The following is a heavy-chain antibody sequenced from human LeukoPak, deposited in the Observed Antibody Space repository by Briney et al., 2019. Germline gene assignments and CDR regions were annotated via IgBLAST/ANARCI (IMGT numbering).Heavy chain of an antibody. V-gene: IGHV3-15*01. CDR2: IKSKTDGGTT. CDR3: ITVKYYDILTGYSYVAY. D-gene: IGHD3-9*01. CDR1: GFTFSNAW. J-gene: IGHJ4*02. Sequence: GGSLRLSCAASGFTFSNAWMSWVRQAPGKGLEWVGRIKSKTDGGTTDYAAPVKGRFTISRDDSKNTLYLQMNSLKTEDTAVYYCITVKYYDILTGYSYVAYWGQGTLVTVSS.